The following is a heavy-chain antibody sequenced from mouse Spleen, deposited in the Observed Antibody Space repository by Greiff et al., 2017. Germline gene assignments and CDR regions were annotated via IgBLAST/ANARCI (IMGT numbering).Heavy chain of an antibody. D-gene: IGHD1-2*01. Sequence: QVQLQQSGAELARPGASVKMSCKASGYTFTSYTMHWVKQRPGQGLEWIGYINPSSGYTKYNQKFKDKATLTADKSSSTAYMQLSSLTSEDSAVYYCARDYYGYPFYAMDYWGQGTSVTVSS. J-gene: IGHJ4*01. CDR2: INPSSGYT. CDR3: ARDYYGYPFYAMDY. CDR1: GYTFTSYT. V-gene: IGHV1-4*01.